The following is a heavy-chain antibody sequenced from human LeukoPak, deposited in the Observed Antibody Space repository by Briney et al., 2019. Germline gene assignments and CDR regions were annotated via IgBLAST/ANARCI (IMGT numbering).Heavy chain of an antibody. CDR2: ISYSGYT. Sequence: PAETLSLTCTVSGGSISSYYWSWIRQPPGKGLEWIGYISYSGYTNYNPSLKSRVTISVDTSKNQFSLKLSSVTAADTAVYYCARVLYCGGDCRLFDSWGQGTLVTVSS. V-gene: IGHV4-59*01. CDR1: GGSISSYY. D-gene: IGHD2-21*02. CDR3: ARVLYCGGDCRLFDS. J-gene: IGHJ4*02.